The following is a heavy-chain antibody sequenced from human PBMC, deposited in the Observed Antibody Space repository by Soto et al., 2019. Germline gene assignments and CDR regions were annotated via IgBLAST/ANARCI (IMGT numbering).Heavy chain of an antibody. J-gene: IGHJ6*02. CDR3: ARGPFRPSAMDV. D-gene: IGHD3-10*01. CDR1: GDNFKKNV. Sequence: PSMKVSCKTSGDNFKKNVFTWVRQAPGQGLEWMGGTIPALGKTHYIEKFQGRVTITVDDATRTVYMEVRDLTSEDTAIYYCARGPFRPSAMDVWGQGTTVTVSS. CDR2: TIPALGKT. V-gene: IGHV1-69*10.